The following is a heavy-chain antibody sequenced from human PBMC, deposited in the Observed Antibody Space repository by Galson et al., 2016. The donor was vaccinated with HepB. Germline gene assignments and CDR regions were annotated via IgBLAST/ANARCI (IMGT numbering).Heavy chain of an antibody. CDR1: GFTFDKYG. D-gene: IGHD6-19*01. V-gene: IGHV3-23*01. Sequence: SLRLSCAASGFTFDKYGMTWFRQAPGKGLEWVSTICGRCGDMDCADSVKGRFTISRDDSKNTLYLHMNSLRVEDTAIYYCAIDPSQWHDLLFGNWAQGTLVTVSA. CDR3: AIDPSQWHDLLFGN. J-gene: IGHJ4*02. CDR2: ICGRCGDM.